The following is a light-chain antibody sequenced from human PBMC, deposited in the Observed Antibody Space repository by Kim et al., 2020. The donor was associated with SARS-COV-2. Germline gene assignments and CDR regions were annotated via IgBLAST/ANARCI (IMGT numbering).Light chain of an antibody. Sequence: GPRVTTSCSGSRTNIGSNSVNWYQQMPGTAPVLLIYYNNQRPSGVPERFSGSKSGTSATLAISGLQAEDEADYYCAVWDESIDDQVFGGGTQLTVL. V-gene: IGLV1-44*01. CDR3: AVWDESIDDQV. CDR1: RTNIGSNS. CDR2: YNN. J-gene: IGLJ2*01.